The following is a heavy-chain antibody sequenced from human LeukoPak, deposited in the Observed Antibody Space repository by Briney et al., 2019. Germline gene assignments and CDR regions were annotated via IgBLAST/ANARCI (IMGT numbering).Heavy chain of an antibody. J-gene: IGHJ5*02. CDR2: IYTSGGT. V-gene: IGHV4-4*07. Sequence: KPSETLSLTCTVSGGSISSYYWSGIRQPAGKGLEWIGRIYTSGGTNYNPSLKSRVTISVDKSKNQFSLKLSSVTAADTAVYYCAREYCGGDCYSGLYNWFDPWGQGTLVTVSS. D-gene: IGHD2-21*02. CDR1: GGSISSYY. CDR3: AREYCGGDCYSGLYNWFDP.